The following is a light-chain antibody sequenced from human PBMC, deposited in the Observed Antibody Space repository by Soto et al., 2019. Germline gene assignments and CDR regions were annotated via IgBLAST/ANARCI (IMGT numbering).Light chain of an antibody. V-gene: IGLV2-11*01. J-gene: IGLJ1*01. CDR1: SSDVGSYNY. Sequence: QSVLTQPRSVSWSPGQSVTISCTGTSSDVGSYNYVSWYQQHPGKAPKLMIYDVTKRPSGVPDRFSGSKSGNTASLTISGLQAEDEADYYCCSYAGSYTYVFGTGTKVTVL. CDR2: DVT. CDR3: CSYAGSYTYV.